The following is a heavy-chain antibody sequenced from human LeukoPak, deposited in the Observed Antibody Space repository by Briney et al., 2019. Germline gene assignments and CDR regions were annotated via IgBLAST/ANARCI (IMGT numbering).Heavy chain of an antibody. CDR2: ISASGGST. J-gene: IGHJ4*02. V-gene: IGHV3-23*01. D-gene: IGHD1-26*01. CDR3: AKDISGSWTDKNFHY. CDR1: GFTFSSYA. Sequence: PGGSLRLSCAASGFTFSSYAMSWVRQAPGKGLEWVSTISASGGSTYYADSVKGRFTISRDDSKNTLYLQMNSLRAEDTAVYYCAKDISGSWTDKNFHYWGQGTLVTVSS.